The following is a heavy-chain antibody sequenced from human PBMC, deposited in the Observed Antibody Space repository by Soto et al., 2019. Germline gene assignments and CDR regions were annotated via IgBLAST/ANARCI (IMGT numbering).Heavy chain of an antibody. Sequence: LRLSCAASGFTFSSYAIYWVRQAPGKGLEWVSTISNSGDTYYADSVEGRFTISRDNSKNTFFLQMNSLRAEDTAVYYRARGASRYSYRSPGFDSWGQGTLVTVSS. J-gene: IGHJ4*02. D-gene: IGHD5-18*01. V-gene: IGHV3-23*01. CDR1: GFTFSSYA. CDR3: ARGASRYSYRSPGFDS. CDR2: ISNSGDT.